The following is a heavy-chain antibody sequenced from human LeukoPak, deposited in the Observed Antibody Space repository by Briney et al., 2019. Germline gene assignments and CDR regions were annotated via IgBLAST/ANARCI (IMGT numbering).Heavy chain of an antibody. CDR1: GFTLSAEY. CDR2: IYSGGGT. Sequence: PGGSLRLSCAASGFTLSAEYMSWVRQAPGRALECVSVIYSGGGTYYANSVKGRFTISRDTTKNTLFLQLSSLRAEDTAMYHCARGGPAYGGNHNWFDPWGQGTLVTVSS. J-gene: IGHJ5*02. D-gene: IGHD4-23*01. CDR3: ARGGPAYGGNHNWFDP. V-gene: IGHV3-53*01.